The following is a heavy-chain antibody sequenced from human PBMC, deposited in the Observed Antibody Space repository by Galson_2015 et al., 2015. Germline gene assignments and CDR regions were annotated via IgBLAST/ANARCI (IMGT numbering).Heavy chain of an antibody. V-gene: IGHV3-53*01. D-gene: IGHD3-10*01. CDR1: GFTVSSNY. J-gene: IGHJ6*02. CDR2: IYSGGST. CDR3: ARGNYYGSGSYYRTLNYYYYYGMDV. Sequence: SLRLSCAASGFTVSSNYMSWVRQAPGKGLEWVSVIYSGGSTYYADSVKGRLTISRDNSKNTLYLQMNSLRAEDTAVYYCARGNYYGSGSYYRTLNYYYYYGMDVWGQGTTVTVS.